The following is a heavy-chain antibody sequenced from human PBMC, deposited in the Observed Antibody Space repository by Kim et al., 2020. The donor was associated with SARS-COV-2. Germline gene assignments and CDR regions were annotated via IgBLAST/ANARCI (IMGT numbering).Heavy chain of an antibody. CDR1: GYTFTRHY. CDR2: VNPSGSST. D-gene: IGHD6-19*01. J-gene: IGHJ4*02. V-gene: IGHV1-46*01. Sequence: ASVKVSCKASGYTFTRHYMHWVRQAPGQGLELMGIVNPSGSSTSYAQKFQGRVTMTSDTSTTTVYMELTSLRPEDTAVYYCARDSVAGTYYFDYWGQGTLVTVSS. CDR3: ARDSVAGTYYFDY.